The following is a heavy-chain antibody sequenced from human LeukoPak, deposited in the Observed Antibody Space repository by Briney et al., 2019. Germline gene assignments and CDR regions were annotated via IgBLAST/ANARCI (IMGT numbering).Heavy chain of an antibody. CDR3: AGEQHLDDAFDI. D-gene: IGHD6-13*01. V-gene: IGHV4-34*01. CDR2: INHSGST. Sequence: PSETLSLTCAVYGGSFSGYYWSWIRQPPGKGLEWIGEINHSGSTNYNPSLKSRVTISVDTYKNQFSLKLSSVNAADTAVYYCAGEQHLDDAFDIWGQGTMGSVSS. CDR1: GGSFSGYY. J-gene: IGHJ3*02.